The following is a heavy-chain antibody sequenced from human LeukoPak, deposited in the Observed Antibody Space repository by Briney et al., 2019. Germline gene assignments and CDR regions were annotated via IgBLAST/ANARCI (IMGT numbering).Heavy chain of an antibody. V-gene: IGHV3-23*01. Sequence: GGSLRLSCAASGFTFSSYAMSWVRQAPGKGLEWVSAISGSGGSTYYADSVKGRFTISRDNSKNTLYLQMNSLRAEDTAVYYCAKDLPLGIVVVPAAIGHYFDYWGQGTLVTVSS. CDR1: GFTFSSYA. CDR2: ISGSGGST. D-gene: IGHD2-2*01. J-gene: IGHJ4*02. CDR3: AKDLPLGIVVVPAAIGHYFDY.